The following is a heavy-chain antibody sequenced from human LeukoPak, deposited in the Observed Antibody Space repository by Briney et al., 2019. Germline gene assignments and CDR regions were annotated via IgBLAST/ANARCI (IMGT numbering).Heavy chain of an antibody. J-gene: IGHJ3*02. Sequence: GGSLRLSCAASGFTFSSYAMHWVRQAPGKGLEWVAVISHDGSNKYNADSVKGRFTISRDNSRNTLYLQMNSLRAEDTAVYYCARERGATGYLDAFDIWGQGTMVTVSS. CDR3: ARERGATGYLDAFDI. D-gene: IGHD3-9*01. V-gene: IGHV3-30-3*01. CDR1: GFTFSSYA. CDR2: ISHDGSNK.